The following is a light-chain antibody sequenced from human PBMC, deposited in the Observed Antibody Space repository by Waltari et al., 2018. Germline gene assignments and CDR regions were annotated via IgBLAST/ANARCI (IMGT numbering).Light chain of an antibody. V-gene: IGLV1-51*01. J-gene: IGLJ2*01. CDR1: ISNLGNNF. Sequence: QSVLTQPPSVSAAPGQKVTIPCSGIISNLGNNFVSWYQQLPGTAPKLLIYDDNKRPSGIPDRFSGSKSGTSATLGITGLQTGDEADYYCGTWDSSLSAGVFGGGTKLTVL. CDR3: GTWDSSLSAGV. CDR2: DDN.